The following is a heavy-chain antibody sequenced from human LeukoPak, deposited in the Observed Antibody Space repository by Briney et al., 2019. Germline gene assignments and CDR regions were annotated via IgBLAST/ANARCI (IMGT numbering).Heavy chain of an antibody. CDR1: GFTFGDNA. Sequence: GRSLRLSCTASGFTFGDNAMTWFRQAPGKGLEWVGFIRSKAYGGTTEFAASVKGRFTISRDDSKSIAYLQVNSLKTEDTAVYYCTASSGWYYFGYWGQGTLVTVSS. CDR3: TASSGWYYFGY. D-gene: IGHD6-19*01. CDR2: IRSKAYGGTT. V-gene: IGHV3-49*03. J-gene: IGHJ4*02.